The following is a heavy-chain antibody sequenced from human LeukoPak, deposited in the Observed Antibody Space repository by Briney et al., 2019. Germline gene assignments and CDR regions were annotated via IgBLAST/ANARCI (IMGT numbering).Heavy chain of an antibody. CDR1: GFTFSNNA. J-gene: IGHJ4*02. CDR3: AREPVPGVPNYFDY. Sequence: GRSLRLSCAASGFTFSNNAMHWVRQAPGKGLEWVAVISHDGITKYYAASVRGRFTISTDNSKNTLYMQMNSLRAGDTAVYYCAREPVPGVPNYFDYWGQGTLVTVSS. V-gene: IGHV3-30-3*01. D-gene: IGHD3-3*01. CDR2: ISHDGITK.